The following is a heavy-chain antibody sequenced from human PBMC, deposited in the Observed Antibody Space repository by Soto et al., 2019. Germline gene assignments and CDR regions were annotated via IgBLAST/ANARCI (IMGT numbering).Heavy chain of an antibody. V-gene: IGHV1-18*01. CDR1: GYTFASHG. CDR3: ARDPPGKNDLDY. D-gene: IGHD1-1*01. CDR2: IGVYNGDT. Sequence: QVQLVQSGAEVKRPGASVKVSCKASGYTFASHGVSWVRQAPGQGLEWMGWIGVYNGDTRYEQKFQGRVTMTTDTXXXTAXXXXXXXXXXXXXXXYCARDPPGKNDLDYWGQGTLVTVSS. J-gene: IGHJ4*02.